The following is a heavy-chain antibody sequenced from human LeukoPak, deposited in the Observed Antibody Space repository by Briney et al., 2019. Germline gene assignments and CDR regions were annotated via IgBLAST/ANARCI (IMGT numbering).Heavy chain of an antibody. CDR3: ARDCIGCHGFDC. J-gene: IGHJ4*02. V-gene: IGHV1-18*01. Sequence: ASVKVSCKASGYTFTSYGISWVRQAPGQGLEWMGWVSAYADDTNYVQKFQGRVTMTTDTSTSTAYMELRSLRSDETAVYYCARDCIGCHGFDCWGQGTLVTVSS. CDR2: VSAYADDT. CDR1: GYTFTSYG. D-gene: IGHD2-15*01.